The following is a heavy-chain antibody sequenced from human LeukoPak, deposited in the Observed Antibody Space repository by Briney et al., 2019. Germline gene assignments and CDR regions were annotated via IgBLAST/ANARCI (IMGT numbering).Heavy chain of an antibody. V-gene: IGHV3-30*04. J-gene: IGHJ4*02. CDR2: ISYDGSNK. CDR1: GFTFSSNA. D-gene: IGHD3-10*01. CDR3: ARGSLDITKVRGVSSPSDY. Sequence: PGRSLRLSCAASGFTFSSNAMHWVRQAPGKGLEWVAVISYDGSNKYYADSVKGRFTISRDNSKNTLYLQMNTLRAEDTAVYYCARGSLDITKVRGVSSPSDYWGLGTLVTVSS.